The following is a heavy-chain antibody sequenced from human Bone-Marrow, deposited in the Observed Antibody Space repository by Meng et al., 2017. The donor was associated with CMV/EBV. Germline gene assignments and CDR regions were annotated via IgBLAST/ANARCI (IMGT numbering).Heavy chain of an antibody. CDR3: ASLGYSSGWPPGY. Sequence: ASVKVSCKASGYTFTGYYMHWVRQAPGQGLEWMGWINPNSGGTNYAQKLQGRVTMTRDTSISTAYMELSRLRSDDTAVYYCASLGYSSGWPPGYWGQGTRVTVSS. CDR2: INPNSGGT. J-gene: IGHJ4*02. D-gene: IGHD6-19*01. V-gene: IGHV1-2*02. CDR1: GYTFTGYY.